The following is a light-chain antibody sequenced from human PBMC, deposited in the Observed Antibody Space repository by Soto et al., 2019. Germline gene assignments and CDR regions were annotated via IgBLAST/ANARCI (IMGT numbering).Light chain of an antibody. CDR2: GAF. CDR3: QQYNDWPLT. CDR1: QSVSSN. Sequence: EIVMTQSPVTLPVSPGERVTLSRRASQSVSSNLAWYQQKPGQAPSLLIYGAFTRATGIPARFSGTGSGTEFTLTISSLQSEDFALYYCQQYNDWPLTLGQGTKVDIK. V-gene: IGKV3-15*01. J-gene: IGKJ1*01.